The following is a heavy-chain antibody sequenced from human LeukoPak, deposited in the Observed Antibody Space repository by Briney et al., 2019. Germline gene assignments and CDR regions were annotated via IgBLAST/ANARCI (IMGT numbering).Heavy chain of an antibody. CDR3: ARDQEGFDY. Sequence: ASVKVSCKASGYTFTNNYLHWVRQAPGQGLEWMGMIYPRDGSTSYAQNFQGRVTVTRDTSTTTVHMELRGLRSEDTAVYSCARDQEGFDYWGQGTVVTVSS. J-gene: IGHJ4*02. CDR2: IYPRDGST. V-gene: IGHV1-46*01. CDR1: GYTFTNNY.